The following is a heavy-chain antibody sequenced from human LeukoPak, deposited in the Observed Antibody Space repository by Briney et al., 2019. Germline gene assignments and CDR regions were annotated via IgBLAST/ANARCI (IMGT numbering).Heavy chain of an antibody. CDR3: ATTKKGHWFDP. CDR2: IYYSGST. J-gene: IGHJ5*02. CDR1: GGSISSYY. V-gene: IGHV4-59*01. Sequence: SETLSLTCTVSGGSISSYYWSWIRQPPGKGLEWIGYIYYSGSTNYNPSLKSRVTISVDTSKNQFSLKLSSVTAADTAVYYCATTKKGHWFDPWGQGTLVAVSS.